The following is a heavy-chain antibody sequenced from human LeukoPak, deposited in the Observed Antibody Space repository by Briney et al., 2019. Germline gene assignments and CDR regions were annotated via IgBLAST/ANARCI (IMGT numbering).Heavy chain of an antibody. D-gene: IGHD3-16*01. CDR2: IKQDGSKK. V-gene: IGHV3-7*01. Sequence: GGSLRLSCAASGFTFNNEWMTWVRQAPGKGLEWVANIKQDGSKKNYVGSVQGRFTISTDNAKNSVYLQMNSLRAEDTAVYYCARDTSPMRADTTGVNVWFDAFDIWGQGTMVTVSS. CDR3: ARDTSPMRADTTGVNVWFDAFDI. CDR1: GFTFNNEW. J-gene: IGHJ3*02.